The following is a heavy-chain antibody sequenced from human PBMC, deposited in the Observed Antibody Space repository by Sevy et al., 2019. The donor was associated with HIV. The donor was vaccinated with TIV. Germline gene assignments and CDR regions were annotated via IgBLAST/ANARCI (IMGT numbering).Heavy chain of an antibody. V-gene: IGHV3-7*01. CDR3: AREIAGAGSY. D-gene: IGHD6-13*01. CDR1: GFPLSSYW. Sequence: GGSLRLSCAASGFPLSSYWMTWVRQAPGKGLEWVANINQHGSKKCYLDSVKGRFTISRDNAKNSVYLQMNSLRAEDTAIYFCAREIAGAGSYWGQGTLVTVSS. J-gene: IGHJ4*02. CDR2: INQHGSKK.